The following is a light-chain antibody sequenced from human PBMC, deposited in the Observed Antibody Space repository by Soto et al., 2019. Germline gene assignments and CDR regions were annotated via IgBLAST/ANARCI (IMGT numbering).Light chain of an antibody. CDR1: SSDVGGHNY. J-gene: IGLJ1*01. Sequence: QSVLTQPAAVSGSLGQSITISCTGTSSDVGGHNYVSWYQQHPGKAPKLMIYEVGIRPSGVSTRFSGSKSGNTASLTISGLQAEDEADYYCSSYTSTILYVFGTGTKVTVL. CDR3: SSYTSTILYV. CDR2: EVG. V-gene: IGLV2-14*01.